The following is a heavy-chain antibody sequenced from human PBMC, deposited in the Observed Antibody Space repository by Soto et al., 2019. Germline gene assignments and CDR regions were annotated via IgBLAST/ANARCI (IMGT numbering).Heavy chain of an antibody. CDR1: GFSFSSYA. CDR3: ARDLIFDF. J-gene: IGHJ5*01. V-gene: IGHV3-30-3*01. CDR2: IAYDGSAK. Sequence: QVQLVESGGGVVQPGRSLRLSCAASGFSFSSYAMQWARQAPGKGLEWLAVIAYDGSAKYYADSVKGRSTISRDQSKNTVFLQLDRLRPDDTAVHFCARDLIFDFWGRGTLVIVSS.